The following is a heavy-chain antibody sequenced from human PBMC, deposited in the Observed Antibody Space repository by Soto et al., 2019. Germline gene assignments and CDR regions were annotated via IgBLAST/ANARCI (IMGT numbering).Heavy chain of an antibody. CDR1: GGSISSYY. V-gene: IGHV4-59*01. CDR2: IYYSGST. CDR3: ARVKYSSGWVSAFDI. J-gene: IGHJ3*02. Sequence: SETLSLTCTVSGGSISSYYWSWIRQPPGKGLEWIGYIYYSGSTNYNPSLKSRVTISVDTSKNQFSLKLSSVTAADTAVYYCARVKYSSGWVSAFDIRGQGTMVTVSS. D-gene: IGHD6-19*01.